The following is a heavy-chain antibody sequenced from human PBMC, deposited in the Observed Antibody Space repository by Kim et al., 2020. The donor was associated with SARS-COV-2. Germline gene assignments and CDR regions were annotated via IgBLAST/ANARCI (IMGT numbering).Heavy chain of an antibody. J-gene: IGHJ6*02. CDR3: ARSGAYSYYGMDV. Sequence: YADSVKGRFTDYRDISKSTVYLQMNSLRADDTAVYYCARSGAYSYYGMDVWGQGTTVTVSS. V-gene: IGHV3-53*01. D-gene: IGHD4-4*01.